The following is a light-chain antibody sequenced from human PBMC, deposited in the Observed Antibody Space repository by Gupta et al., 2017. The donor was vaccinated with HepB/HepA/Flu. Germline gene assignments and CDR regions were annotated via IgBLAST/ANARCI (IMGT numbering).Light chain of an antibody. V-gene: IGLV3-1*01. CDR2: QDN. CDR3: QAWDTSIAI. J-gene: IGLJ2*01. Sequence: SYALTQPPSVSVSPGQTASITCSGDKVGDKFVCWYQQKPGQSPVLVIYQDNKRPSGIPERFSGSNSENTATLTISGTQLMDEADYYCQAWDTSIAIFGGGTKLTVL. CDR1: KVGDKF.